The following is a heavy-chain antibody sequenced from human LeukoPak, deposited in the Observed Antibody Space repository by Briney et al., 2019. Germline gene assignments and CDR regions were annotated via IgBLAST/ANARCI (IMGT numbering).Heavy chain of an antibody. V-gene: IGHV4-61*02. D-gene: IGHD2-2*01. J-gene: IGHJ6*02. CDR2: IYTSGST. CDR3: ARILGYCSSTSCYVGDYYYGMDV. CDR1: GGSISSGSYY. Sequence: PSQTLPLTCTVSGGSISSGSYYWSWIRQPAGKGLEWIGRIYTSGSTNYNPSLKSRVTISVDTSKNQFSLKLSSVTAADTAVYYCARILGYCSSTSCYVGDYYYGMDVWGQGTTVTVSS.